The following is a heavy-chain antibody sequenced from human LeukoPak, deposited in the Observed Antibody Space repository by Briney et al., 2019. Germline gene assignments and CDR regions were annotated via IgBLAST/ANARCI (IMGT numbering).Heavy chain of an antibody. CDR3: AKDLVSSGWSSSLFDP. J-gene: IGHJ5*02. V-gene: IGHV3-23*01. D-gene: IGHD6-19*01. CDR2: ISSSSDRM. Sequence: PGGSLRLSCAASGFTFSSYAMNWVRQAPGKGLEWVSGISSSSDRMYYADSVKGRFTISRDNSKNTLYLQMSSLRAEDTAVYYCAKDLVSSGWSSSLFDPWGQGTLVTVSS. CDR1: GFTFSSYA.